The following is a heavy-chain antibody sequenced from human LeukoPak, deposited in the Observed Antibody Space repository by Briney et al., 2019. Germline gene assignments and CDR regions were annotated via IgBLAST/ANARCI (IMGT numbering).Heavy chain of an antibody. J-gene: IGHJ5*02. CDR1: GGSISSYY. CDR3: ARDLDIVVVPAAEQRGWFDP. Sequence: SETLSLTCTVSGGSISSYYWSWIRQPAGKGLEWIGRIYTSGSTNYNPSLKSRVTMSVDTSKNQFCLKLSSVTAADTAVYYCARDLDIVVVPAAEQRGWFDPWGQGTLVTVSS. D-gene: IGHD2-2*01. CDR2: IYTSGST. V-gene: IGHV4-4*07.